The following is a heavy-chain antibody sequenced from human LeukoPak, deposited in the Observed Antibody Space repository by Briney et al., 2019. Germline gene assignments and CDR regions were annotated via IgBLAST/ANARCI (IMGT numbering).Heavy chain of an antibody. V-gene: IGHV3-23*01. CDR2: INGGHYPT. J-gene: IGHJ5*01. CDR1: GFRFTGYW. CDR3: TRDPNGDYVGAFDS. Sequence: GGSLRLSCAASGFRFTGYWMTWVRQAPGKGLEWVSSINGGHYPTYNTDSVKGRFTISRDNSKNTLYLQMNSLRADDTAVYYCTRDPNGDYVGAFDSWGQGTLVTVSS. D-gene: IGHD4-17*01.